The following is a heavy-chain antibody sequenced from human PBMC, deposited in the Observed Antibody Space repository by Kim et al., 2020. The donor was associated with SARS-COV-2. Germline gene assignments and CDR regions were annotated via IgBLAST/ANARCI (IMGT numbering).Heavy chain of an antibody. D-gene: IGHD2-2*01. CDR2: IYYSGST. CDR3: ARLRSTLGYCSSRSCHYMDV. Sequence: SETLSLTCTVSGGSISSSSYYWGWIRQPPGKGLEWIGNIYYSGSTYYNLSLKSRVTISVDTSKNQFSLKLSSVTAADTAVYYCARLRSTLGYCSSRSCHYMDVWGTGTTVTVSS. CDR1: GGSISSSSYY. J-gene: IGHJ6*03. V-gene: IGHV4-39*01.